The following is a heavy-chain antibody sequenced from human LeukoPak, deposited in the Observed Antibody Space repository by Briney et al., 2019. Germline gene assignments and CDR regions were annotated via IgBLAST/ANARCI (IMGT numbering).Heavy chain of an antibody. CDR1: GFTFSSYS. CDR3: AREDRLEVTADY. D-gene: IGHD1-1*01. V-gene: IGHV3-48*02. CDR2: ISSSSNTI. J-gene: IGHJ4*02. Sequence: GGSLRLSCAASGFTFSSYSMNWVRQAPGKGLEWVSYISSSSNTIYYADSAKGRFTISRDNAKNSLYLQMNSLRDEDTAVYYCAREDRLEVTADYWGQGTLVAVSS.